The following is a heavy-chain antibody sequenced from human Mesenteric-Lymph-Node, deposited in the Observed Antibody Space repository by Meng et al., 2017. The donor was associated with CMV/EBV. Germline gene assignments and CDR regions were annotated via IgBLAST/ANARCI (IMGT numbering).Heavy chain of an antibody. J-gene: IGHJ4*02. CDR1: GFTFSSYW. Sequence: GESLKISCAASGFTFSSYWMSWVRQAPGKGLEWVANIKQDGSEKYYVDSVKGRFTISRDNAKNSLYLQMNSLRAEDTAVYYCARDWQQLIHFGNFDYWGQGTLVTVSS. V-gene: IGHV3-7*01. CDR2: IKQDGSEK. D-gene: IGHD6-13*01. CDR3: ARDWQQLIHFGNFDY.